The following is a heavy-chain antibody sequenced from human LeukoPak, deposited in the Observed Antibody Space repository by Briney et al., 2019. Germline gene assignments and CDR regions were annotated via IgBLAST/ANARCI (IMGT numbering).Heavy chain of an antibody. CDR1: GYTFTTYG. CDR2: ITTYNGNT. J-gene: IGHJ4*02. V-gene: IGHV1-18*01. Sequence: ASVTVSCKASGYTFTTYGISWVRQAPGQGVEWMGWITTYNGNTNYAPKLQGRVTMTTDTSTSTAYMELRSLRSDDTAVYYCARGPYCSGTTCYSQMFDFWGQGSPVAVSS. D-gene: IGHD2-15*01. CDR3: ARGPYCSGTTCYSQMFDF.